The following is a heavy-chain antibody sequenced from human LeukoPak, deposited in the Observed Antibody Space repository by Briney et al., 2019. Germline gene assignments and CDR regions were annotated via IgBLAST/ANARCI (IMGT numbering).Heavy chain of an antibody. V-gene: IGHV3-23*01. CDR2: IFGRGGSA. D-gene: IGHD6-19*01. CDR3: GKTTTGYSSGRYPGWPVDY. Sequence: GGSLRLSCAASGFTFNSYAMYWVRQAPGKGLEWVSGIFGRGGSAHYADSVKGRFTISRDNSKNTVYLQMDSLRVEDTAVYYCGKTTTGYSSGRYPGWPVDYWGQGTLVTVSS. J-gene: IGHJ4*02. CDR1: GFTFNSYA.